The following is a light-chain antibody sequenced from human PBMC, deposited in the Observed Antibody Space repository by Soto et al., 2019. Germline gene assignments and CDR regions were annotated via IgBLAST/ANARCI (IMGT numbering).Light chain of an antibody. CDR1: QSVSGIY. Sequence: EIVLTQSPGTLSLSPGERATLSCRASQSVSGIYLAWYQQKPGQAPRLLIYGASSRATGIPDRFSGSGSGTDFTLTISRREPEDFAVYYCQHFDSSLWTFGQGTKVEIK. V-gene: IGKV3-20*01. CDR2: GAS. CDR3: QHFDSSLWT. J-gene: IGKJ1*01.